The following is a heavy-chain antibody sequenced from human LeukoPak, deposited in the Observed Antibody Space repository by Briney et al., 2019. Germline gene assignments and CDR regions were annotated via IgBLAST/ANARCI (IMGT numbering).Heavy chain of an antibody. J-gene: IGHJ4*02. V-gene: IGHV3-30*02. CDR3: AKDGRGYYGSGGQIDY. D-gene: IGHD3-10*01. CDR1: GFTFSSYG. CDR2: IRYDGSNK. Sequence: GGSLRLSCAASGFTFSSYGMSWVRQAPGKGLGWVAFIRYDGSNKYYADSVKGRFTISRDNSKNTLYLQMNSLRAEDTAVYYCAKDGRGYYGSGGQIDYWGQGTLVTVSS.